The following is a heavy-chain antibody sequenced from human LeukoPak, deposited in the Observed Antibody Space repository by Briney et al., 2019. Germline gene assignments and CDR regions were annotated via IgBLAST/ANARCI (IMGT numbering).Heavy chain of an antibody. V-gene: IGHV4-39*01. Sequence: SETLSLTCTVSGGSITNTNYYWAWIRQPPGEGLEWIRSVYHSGITYYTPSLKSRVSISVDTSKNQFSLKLSSVTAADTAVYYCARQRWELLRGNWFDPWGQGTLVTVSS. CDR3: ARQRWELLRGNWFDP. CDR1: GGSITNTNYY. D-gene: IGHD1-26*01. J-gene: IGHJ5*02. CDR2: VYHSGIT.